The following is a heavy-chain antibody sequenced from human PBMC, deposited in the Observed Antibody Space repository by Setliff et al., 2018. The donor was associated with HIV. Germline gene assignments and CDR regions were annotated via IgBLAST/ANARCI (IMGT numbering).Heavy chain of an antibody. CDR1: GGSISSSSYY. D-gene: IGHD3-10*01. V-gene: IGHV4-39*01. Sequence: PSETLSLTCTVSGGSISSSSYYWGWIRQPPGKGLEWIGNIYYTGNTYYNPSLKSRVTISVDTSKSQFSLKLSSVTAADTAVYYCARHYYGSGSYYNPPPYYYYYMDVWGKGITVTVSS. J-gene: IGHJ6*03. CDR2: IYYTGNT. CDR3: ARHYYGSGSYYNPPPYYYYYMDV.